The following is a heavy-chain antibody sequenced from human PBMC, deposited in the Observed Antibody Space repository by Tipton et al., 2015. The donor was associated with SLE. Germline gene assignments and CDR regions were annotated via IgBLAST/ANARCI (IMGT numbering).Heavy chain of an antibody. CDR3: ARAQTRGSSSNY. Sequence: TLSLTCAVSGGSISSSNWWSWVRQPPGKGLEWIGEIYHSGSTNYNPSLKSRLTISVDTSKNQFSLKLSSVTAADTAVYYCARAQTRGSSSNYWGQGTLVTVSS. CDR1: GGSISSSNW. J-gene: IGHJ4*02. D-gene: IGHD6-6*01. CDR2: IYHSGST. V-gene: IGHV4-4*02.